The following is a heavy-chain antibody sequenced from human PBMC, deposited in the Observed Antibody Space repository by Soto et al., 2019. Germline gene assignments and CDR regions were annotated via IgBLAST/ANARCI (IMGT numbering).Heavy chain of an antibody. D-gene: IGHD3-22*01. J-gene: IGHJ4*02. V-gene: IGHV3-30*18. CDR2: ISYDGSNE. Sequence: QVQLVESGGDVVQPGRSLRLSCEASGFIFNNYGMHWVRQAPGKGLEWVAHISYDGSNEHYVDSVKGRFTISRDNSKNTVYLXMNSLRAXDTAVYYCAKDXYYRDSSGYYVFDYWGQXTLVX. CDR1: GFIFNNYG. CDR3: AKDXYYRDSSGYYVFDY.